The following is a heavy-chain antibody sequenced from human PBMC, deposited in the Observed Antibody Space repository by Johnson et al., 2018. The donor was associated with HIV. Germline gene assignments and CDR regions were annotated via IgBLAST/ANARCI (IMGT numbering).Heavy chain of an antibody. V-gene: IGHV3-30*18. J-gene: IGHJ3*02. CDR1: GFTFSNYG. Sequence: QVQLVESGGGLVQPGGSLRLSCAGAGFTFSNYGMHWVRQAPGKGLEWVAVISFDGSHKYYTDSVKGLSTISRDNSNNTLYLHMNSLRPDDTGVYYCAKDKFMFLDNPVDAFDIWGQGTMVTFSS. CDR3: AKDKFMFLDNPVDAFDI. D-gene: IGHD3/OR15-3a*01. CDR2: ISFDGSHK.